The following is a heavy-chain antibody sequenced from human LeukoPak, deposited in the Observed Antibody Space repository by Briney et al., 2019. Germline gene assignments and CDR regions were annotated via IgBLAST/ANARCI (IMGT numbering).Heavy chain of an antibody. J-gene: IGHJ4*02. CDR3: ARGHDTVTTSPPGGY. Sequence: PSETLSLTCTVSGGSISSGGYYWSWIRQHPGKGLEWIGYIYYSGSTYYNPSLKSRVTISVDTSKNQFSLKLSSVTAADTAVYYCARGHDTVTTSPPGGYWGQGTLVTVSS. D-gene: IGHD4-11*01. CDR2: IYYSGST. CDR1: GGSISSGGYY. V-gene: IGHV4-31*03.